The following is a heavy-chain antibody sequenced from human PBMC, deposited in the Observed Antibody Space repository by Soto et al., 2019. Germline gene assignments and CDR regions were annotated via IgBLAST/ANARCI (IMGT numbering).Heavy chain of an antibody. J-gene: IGHJ4*02. CDR3: AKDIYYYDSSGYY. D-gene: IGHD3-22*01. CDR1: GFPFSSYA. CDR2: ISGSGGST. V-gene: IGHV3-23*01. Sequence: GGSLRLSCAASGFPFSSYAMSWVRQAPGKGLEWVSAISGSGGSTYYADSVKGRFTISRDNSKNTLYLQMNSLRAEDTAVYYCAKDIYYYDSSGYYWGQGTLVTVSS.